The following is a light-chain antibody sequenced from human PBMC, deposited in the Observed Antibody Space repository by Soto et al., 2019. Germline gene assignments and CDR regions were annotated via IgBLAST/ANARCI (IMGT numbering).Light chain of an antibody. CDR3: SSYAGSNNLV. Sequence: QSALTQPPSASGSPGQSVTISCTGTSSDVGGYNYVSRYQQHPGKAPKLMIYEVSKRPSGVPDRFSGSKSGNTASLTDSGLQAEDEADYYCSSYAGSNNLVFGGGTKLTVL. V-gene: IGLV2-8*01. CDR1: SSDVGGYNY. CDR2: EVS. J-gene: IGLJ3*02.